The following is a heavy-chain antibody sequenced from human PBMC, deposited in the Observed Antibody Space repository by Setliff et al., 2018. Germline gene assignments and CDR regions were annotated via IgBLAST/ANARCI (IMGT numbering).Heavy chain of an antibody. V-gene: IGHV3-23*01. D-gene: IGHD3-10*01. CDR3: AKNGFGVVALGVNNWFDP. Sequence: PGGSLRLSCVPSAMTFSMNSFRWVRQAPGKGLEWVSAISGSGGSTYYADSVKGRFTISRDNSKNTLYLQMNSLRAEDTAVYYCAKNGFGVVALGVNNWFDPWGQGTLVTVSS. CDR2: ISGSGGST. CDR1: AMTFSMNS. J-gene: IGHJ5*02.